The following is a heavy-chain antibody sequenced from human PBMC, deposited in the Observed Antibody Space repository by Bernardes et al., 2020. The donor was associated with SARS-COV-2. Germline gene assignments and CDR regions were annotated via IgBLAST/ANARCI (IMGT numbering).Heavy chain of an antibody. V-gene: IGHV3-23*01. CDR1: GLTFSGYT. J-gene: IGHJ4*02. Sequence: VGSLSLSCAASGLTFSGYTMTWVRQPPGKGPEWVSSISGSGSATYYADSVKGRFTISRDNSKNTLYLQMNSLRAEDTAVYYCAKDVELENWGQGTLVTVSS. D-gene: IGHD1-1*01. CDR2: ISGSGSAT. CDR3: AKDVELEN.